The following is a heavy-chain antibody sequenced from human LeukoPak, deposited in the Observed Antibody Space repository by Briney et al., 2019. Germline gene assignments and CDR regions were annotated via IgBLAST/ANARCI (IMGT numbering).Heavy chain of an antibody. D-gene: IGHD3-3*01. Sequence: PSETLSLTCNVSGGSVSNTGSYWGWIRQPPGKGLEWIGSIYYSGRTYHNPSLKSRVTISVDTSKSHFSLKVNSVTAADTGVYYCARHLRGDLWGGYPADYWGPGTLVTVSS. CDR1: GGSVSNTGSY. CDR3: ARHLRGDLWGGYPADY. V-gene: IGHV4-39*01. CDR2: IYYSGRT. J-gene: IGHJ4*02.